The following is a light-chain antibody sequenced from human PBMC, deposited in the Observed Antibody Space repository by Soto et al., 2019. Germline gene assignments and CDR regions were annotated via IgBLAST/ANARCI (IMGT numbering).Light chain of an antibody. CDR2: EVS. CDR3: SSYRSSSTFV. J-gene: IGLJ2*01. CDR1: SSDVGSYNR. V-gene: IGLV2-18*02. Sequence: QSVLTQPPSVSGSPGQSVTISCTGTSSDVGSYNRVSWYQQPPGTAPKLMIYEVSNRPSGVPDRFSGSKSGNTASLTISGLQAEDEADYYCSSYRSSSTFVFGGGTKVTVL.